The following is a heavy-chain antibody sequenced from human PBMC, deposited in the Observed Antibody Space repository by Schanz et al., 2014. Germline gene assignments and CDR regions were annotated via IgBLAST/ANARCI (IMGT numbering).Heavy chain of an antibody. D-gene: IGHD3-10*01. Sequence: VQLVESGGGVVQPGRSLRLSCAASGFTFSSYAMSWVRQAPGKGLEWVSAISGSGGSTYYADSVKGRFTISRDNSNKTVDLQMNSLRAEDTAVYYCARIGGSVFDYWAQGTLVTVSS. CDR2: ISGSGGST. V-gene: IGHV3-23*04. CDR3: ARIGGSVFDY. CDR1: GFTFSSYA. J-gene: IGHJ4*02.